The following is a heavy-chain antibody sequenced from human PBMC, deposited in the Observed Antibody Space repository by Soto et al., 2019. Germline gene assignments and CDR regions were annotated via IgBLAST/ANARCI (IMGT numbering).Heavy chain of an antibody. CDR3: ARQQWLVLNAFDI. Sequence: PSETLSLTCTVSGGSISSYYWSWIRQPPGKGLEWIGYIYYSGSTNYNPSLKSRVTISVDTSNNQFSLKLSSVTAADTAVYYCARQQWLVLNAFDIWGQGTMVTVSS. CDR1: GGSISSYY. CDR2: IYYSGST. V-gene: IGHV4-59*08. J-gene: IGHJ3*02. D-gene: IGHD6-19*01.